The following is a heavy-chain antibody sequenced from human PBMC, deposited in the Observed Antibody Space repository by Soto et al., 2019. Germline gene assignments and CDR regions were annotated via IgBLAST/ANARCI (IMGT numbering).Heavy chain of an antibody. J-gene: IGHJ3*01. CDR1: GFSFSNYA. V-gene: IGHV3-23*01. Sequence: GGSLRLSCAASGFSFSNYAMNWFRQAPGKGLEWVSVISGSGGSASYADSVQGRFTISRDNSNNTLYLQMNSLRAEDTAIYSCAREASGWYYPGSFDFPGPGTMVTLSS. D-gene: IGHD6-19*01. CDR3: AREASGWYYPGSFDF. CDR2: ISGSGGSA.